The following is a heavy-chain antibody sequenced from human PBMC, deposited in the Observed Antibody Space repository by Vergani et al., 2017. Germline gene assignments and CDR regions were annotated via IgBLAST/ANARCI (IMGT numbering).Heavy chain of an antibody. Sequence: EVQLLQSEGAVVQPGGSLRLSCVASGFTFRSHAMSWVRQGHGQRLEWVSSIKNTGDSTHYADSVKGRFTISRDNSKNTLYLQMNSLRVEDTAVYYCGRGSDNYNWGQGTLLTVSS. CDR1: GFTFRSHA. CDR2: IKNTGDST. V-gene: IGHV3-23*01. D-gene: IGHD5-24*01. J-gene: IGHJ4*02. CDR3: GRGSDNYN.